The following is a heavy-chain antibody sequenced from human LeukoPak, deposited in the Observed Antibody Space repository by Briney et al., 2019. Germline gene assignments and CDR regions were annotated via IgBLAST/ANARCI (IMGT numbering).Heavy chain of an antibody. V-gene: IGHV4-34*01. CDR1: GGSFSGYY. D-gene: IGHD2-2*01. Sequence: PSETLSLTCAVYGGSFSGYYWSWIRQPPGKGLEWIGEINHSGSTIYNPSLKSRVTISVDTSKNQFSLKLSSVTAADTAVYYCARARCDSTSCYSNFDNWGQGTVVTVSS. CDR3: ARARCDSTSCYSNFDN. CDR2: INHSGST. J-gene: IGHJ4*02.